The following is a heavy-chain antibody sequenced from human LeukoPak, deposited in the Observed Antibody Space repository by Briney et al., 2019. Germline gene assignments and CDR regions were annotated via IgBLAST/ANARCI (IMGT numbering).Heavy chain of an antibody. CDR1: GFTFSSYS. V-gene: IGHV3-21*01. J-gene: IGHJ4*02. D-gene: IGHD6-13*01. CDR2: ISSSRSYI. CDR3: ASDLWVAPKRGSSWTPCDY. Sequence: PGGSLRLSCAASGFTFSSYSMNWVRQAPGKGLVWVSSISSSRSYIYYTDSVKGRFTISRDNAKNSLYLQMNSLRAEDTAVYYCASDLWVAPKRGSSWTPCDYWGQGTLVAVSS.